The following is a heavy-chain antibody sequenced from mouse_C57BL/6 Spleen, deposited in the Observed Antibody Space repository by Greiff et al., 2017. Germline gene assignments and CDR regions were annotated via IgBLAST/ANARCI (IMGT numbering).Heavy chain of an antibody. J-gene: IGHJ3*01. Sequence: VQLQQSGAELVKPGASVKLSCTASGFNIKDYYMHWVKQRTEQGLEWIGRIDPEDGEPKYAPKFQGKATISADTSSHTAYLQLSSLTSEDTAVYYCARSTHGNYTWFAYWGQGTLVTVSA. CDR1: GFNIKDYY. D-gene: IGHD2-1*01. CDR3: ARSTHGNYTWFAY. V-gene: IGHV14-2*01. CDR2: IDPEDGEP.